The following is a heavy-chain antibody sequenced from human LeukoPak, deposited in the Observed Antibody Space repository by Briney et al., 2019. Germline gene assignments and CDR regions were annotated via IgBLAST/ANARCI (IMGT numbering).Heavy chain of an antibody. Sequence: GGSLRLSCAASGFTFSSYAMSWVRQAPGKGLEWVSAISGSGGSTYYADSVKGRFTISRDNSKNTLYLQMNSLRAEDTAVFYCAAPYYDYWSGYSGYWGQGTLVTVSS. J-gene: IGHJ4*02. CDR2: ISGSGGST. D-gene: IGHD3-3*01. V-gene: IGHV3-23*01. CDR3: AAPYYDYWSGYSGY. CDR1: GFTFSSYA.